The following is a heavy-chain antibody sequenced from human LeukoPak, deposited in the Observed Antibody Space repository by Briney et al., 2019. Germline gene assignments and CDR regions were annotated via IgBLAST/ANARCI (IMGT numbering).Heavy chain of an antibody. CDR1: X. D-gene: IGHD3-22*01. CDR3: ARDRSSGYHAY. V-gene: IGHV4-4*07. J-gene: IGHJ4*02. Sequence: XWXWXXXPAGKGLEWIGRIYTSGSTNYNPSLKSRVTMSVDTSKNQFSLKLSSVTAADTAVYYCARDRSSGYHAYWSQGTLVTVSS. CDR2: IYTSGST.